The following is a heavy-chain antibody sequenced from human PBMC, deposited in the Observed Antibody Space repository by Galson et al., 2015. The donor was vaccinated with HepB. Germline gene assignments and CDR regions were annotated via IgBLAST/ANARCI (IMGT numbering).Heavy chain of an antibody. J-gene: IGHJ4*02. V-gene: IGHV1-18*01. CDR1: GYIFINYG. CDR2: ISTYNGNT. D-gene: IGHD6-6*01. Sequence: SVKVSCKASGYIFINYGISWVRQAPGQGLEWMAWISTYNGNTNYAQKFQGRVTMTTDTSTSTAYMELRSLTSDGTAVYYCATARYSTSPPDNWGQGTLVTVSS. CDR3: ATARYSTSPPDN.